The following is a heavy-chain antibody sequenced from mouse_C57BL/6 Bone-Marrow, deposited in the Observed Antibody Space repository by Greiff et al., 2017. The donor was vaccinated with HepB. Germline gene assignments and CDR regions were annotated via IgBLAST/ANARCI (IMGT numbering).Heavy chain of an antibody. V-gene: IGHV5-4*01. CDR2: ISDGGSYT. CDR1: GFTFSSYA. CDR3: ARETVPSEDYFDY. D-gene: IGHD1-1*01. Sequence: EVQLVESGGGLVKPGGSLKLSCAASGFTFSSYAMSWVRQTPEKRLEWVATISDGGSYTYYPDNVKGRFTISRDNAKNNLYLQMSHLKSEDTAMYYCARETVPSEDYFDYWGQGTTLTVSS. J-gene: IGHJ2*01.